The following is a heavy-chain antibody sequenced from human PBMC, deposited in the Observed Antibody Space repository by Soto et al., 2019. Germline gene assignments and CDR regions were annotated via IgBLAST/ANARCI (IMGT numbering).Heavy chain of an antibody. CDR1: GDSISNSY. V-gene: IGHV4-59*08. Sequence: QVQLQESGPGLVKPSETLSLNCTVSGDSISNSYWSWIRQPPGKGLEWLGYIYYTGSTNYNPSLKSRVTISLDTSKNQFSLKLWSVTAADTAMYYCARLPRRGGFEPWGQGTLVTVSS. CDR2: IYYTGST. J-gene: IGHJ5*02. CDR3: ARLPRRGGFEP.